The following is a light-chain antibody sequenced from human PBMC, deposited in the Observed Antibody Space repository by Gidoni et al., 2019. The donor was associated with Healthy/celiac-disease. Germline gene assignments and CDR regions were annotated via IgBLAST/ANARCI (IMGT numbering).Light chain of an antibody. V-gene: IGLV2-11*01. CDR3: CSYAGSYIHVV. CDR2: DVS. CDR1: STDVGGYNY. J-gene: IGLJ2*01. Sequence: QSALTQPRSVSGSPGQSATISCTGTSTDVGGYNYVPWYQQHPGKAPKLMIYDVSKRPSGVPDRFSGSKSGNTASLTISGLQAEDEADYYCCSYAGSYIHVVFGGGTKLTVL.